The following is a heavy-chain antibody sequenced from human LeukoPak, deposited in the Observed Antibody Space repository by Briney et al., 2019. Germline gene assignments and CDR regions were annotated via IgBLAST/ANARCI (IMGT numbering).Heavy chain of an antibody. J-gene: IGHJ4*02. D-gene: IGHD1-26*01. V-gene: IGHV3-74*01. Sequence: GGSLRLSCAASGFTFSNYWMHWVRQAPGKGLVWVSRINTGGSSTSYADSVKGRFTISRDNAKNTLYLQMNSLRAEDTAVYYCAKVPGVGATRYFDYWGQGTLVTVSS. CDR3: AKVPGVGATRYFDY. CDR1: GFTFSNYW. CDR2: INTGGSST.